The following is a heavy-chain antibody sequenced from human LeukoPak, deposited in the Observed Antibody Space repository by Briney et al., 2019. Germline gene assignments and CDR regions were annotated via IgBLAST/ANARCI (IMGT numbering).Heavy chain of an antibody. CDR1: GASISSYY. CDR3: ARHPELYFFDY. J-gene: IGHJ4*02. CDR2: ISYSGST. V-gene: IGHV4-59*08. D-gene: IGHD3-10*01. Sequence: SETLSLTCAVSGASISSYYWSWIRQPPGKGLEWIGYISYSGSTNYNPSLKSRVTISADTSKNQVSLTLSSVTAADTAVYYCARHPELYFFDYWGQGTLVTVSS.